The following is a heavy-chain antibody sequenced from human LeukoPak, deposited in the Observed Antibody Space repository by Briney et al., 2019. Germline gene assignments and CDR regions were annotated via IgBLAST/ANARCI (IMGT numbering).Heavy chain of an antibody. D-gene: IGHD3-3*01. CDR2: INPNSGGT. CDR3: ARPTDDFWSGYYPFDY. CDR1: GYTFTSYY. J-gene: IGHJ4*02. Sequence: GASVKVSCKASGYTFTSYYMHWVRQAPGQGREWMGWINPNSGGTNYAQKFQGRVTMTRDTSISTAYMELSRLRSDDTAVYYCARPTDDFWSGYYPFDYWGQGTLVTVSS. V-gene: IGHV1-2*02.